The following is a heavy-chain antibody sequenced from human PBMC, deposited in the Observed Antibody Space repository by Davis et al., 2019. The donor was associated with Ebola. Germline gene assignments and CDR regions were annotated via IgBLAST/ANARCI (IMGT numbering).Heavy chain of an antibody. J-gene: IGHJ4*02. Sequence: GESLKISCTASGFTFSDQYMNWIRQLPGGGLEWLSYISGNSRDTKYADSVKGRFTVSRDNAKNSLYLQMNSLRDDDTAVYYCARKYCSGSACSLDYWGQGTLVTVSS. V-gene: IGHV3-11*06. CDR1: GFTFSDQY. D-gene: IGHD2-15*01. CDR2: ISGNSRDT. CDR3: ARKYCSGSACSLDY.